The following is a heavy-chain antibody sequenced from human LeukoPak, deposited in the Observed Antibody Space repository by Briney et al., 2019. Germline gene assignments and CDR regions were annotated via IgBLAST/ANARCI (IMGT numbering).Heavy chain of an antibody. CDR1: GFTFSSYA. D-gene: IGHD2-2*01. CDR2: ISGSGGST. CDR3: AKSALYCSSTSCYLFDY. V-gene: IGHV3-23*01. J-gene: IGHJ4*02. Sequence: GSLRLSCAASGFTFSSYAMSWVSQAQGKGMEWVSDISGSGGSTYYAGSLKCRFTISRYNSKNTLYLQMNSLRAEDTDVYYCAKSALYCSSTSCYLFDYWGQGTLVTVSS.